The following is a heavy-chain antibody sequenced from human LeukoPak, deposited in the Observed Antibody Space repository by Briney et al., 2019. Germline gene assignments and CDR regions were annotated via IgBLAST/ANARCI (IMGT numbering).Heavy chain of an antibody. D-gene: IGHD5/OR15-5a*01. Sequence: SETLSLTCTVSGGSISSYYWSWIRQVPGKGLEWIAYIYYIGSTYYNPSLKSRATISVDTSKNQFSLKLSSVTAADTAVYYCARGSRRPTLSSDAFDIWGQGTMVTVSS. J-gene: IGHJ3*02. CDR3: ARGSRRPTLSSDAFDI. CDR1: GGSISSYY. V-gene: IGHV4-59*08. CDR2: IYYIGST.